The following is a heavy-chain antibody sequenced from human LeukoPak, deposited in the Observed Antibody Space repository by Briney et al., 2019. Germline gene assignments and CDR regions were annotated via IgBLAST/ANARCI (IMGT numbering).Heavy chain of an antibody. CDR1: GGSFSSYA. CDR3: ARGLRYSSPYYYYMDV. V-gene: IGHV1-69*01. D-gene: IGHD6-13*01. Sequence: SSVKVSCKASGGSFSSYAISWVRQAPGQGLEWMGGIIPIFGTANYAQKFQGRVTITADESTSTAYMELSSLRSEDTAVYYCARGLRYSSPYYYYMDVWGKGTTVTVSS. J-gene: IGHJ6*03. CDR2: IIPIFGTA.